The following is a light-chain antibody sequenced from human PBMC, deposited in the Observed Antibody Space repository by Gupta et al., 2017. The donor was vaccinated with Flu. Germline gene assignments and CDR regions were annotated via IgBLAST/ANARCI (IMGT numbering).Light chain of an antibody. CDR2: EVN. J-gene: IGLJ3*02. V-gene: IGLV2-14*01. Sequence: QSALTQPASMSASPGQSIVISCTGSSSDIGSYKFVSWYQHHPGKAPQLLIYEVNNRPSGVSDRFSGSKSGNTASLIISGLQAADEADYYCSSSTSSGTWLFGGGTKLTVL. CDR1: SSDIGSYKF. CDR3: SSSTSSGTWL.